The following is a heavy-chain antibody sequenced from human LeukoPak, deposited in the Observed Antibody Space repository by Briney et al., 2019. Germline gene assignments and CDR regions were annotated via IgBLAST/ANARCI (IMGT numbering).Heavy chain of an antibody. V-gene: IGHV3-66*01. CDR2: IYSGGST. CDR3: ARDGYNDYGGRYFDY. Sequence: GGSLRLSCAASGFTVSSNYMSWVRQAPGKGLEWVSVIYSGGSTYYADSVKGRFTISRDNFKNTLYLQMNSLRAEDTAVYYCARDGYNDYGGRYFDYWGQGTLVTVSS. CDR1: GFTVSSNY. D-gene: IGHD4-23*01. J-gene: IGHJ4*02.